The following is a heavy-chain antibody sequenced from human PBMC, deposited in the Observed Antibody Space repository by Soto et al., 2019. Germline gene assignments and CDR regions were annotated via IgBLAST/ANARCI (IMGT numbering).Heavy chain of an antibody. V-gene: IGHV1-18*04. CDR2: SSADNGRA. CDR1: GHPFTSYR. CDR3: ARDIEYRSSRVRWYWFDP. J-gene: IGHJ5*02. Sequence: ASVKVSCKASGHPFTSYRISWVPQAPAQGLEWMGWSSADNGRANYAQKLQGRVTMTTETSTITAYMGLRSLRSDDTAVSYCARDIEYRSSRVRWYWFDPWGQGSLVTVS. D-gene: IGHD6-6*01.